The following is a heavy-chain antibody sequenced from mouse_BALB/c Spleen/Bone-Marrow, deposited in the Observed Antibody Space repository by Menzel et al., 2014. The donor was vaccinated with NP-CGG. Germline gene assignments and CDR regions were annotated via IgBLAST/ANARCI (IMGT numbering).Heavy chain of an antibody. CDR1: GYTFTAYV. V-gene: IGHV1-14*01. CDR2: INPYNDGT. Sequence: EVKLMESGPELVKPGASVKMSCKASGYTFTAYVMHWVKQKPGQGLEWIGYINPYNDGTNYIEKFKGKATLISDISSSSAYMELSSLTSEDSAVYYCAREGWLLRFDYWGQGTTLTVSS. J-gene: IGHJ2*01. CDR3: AREGWLLRFDY. D-gene: IGHD2-3*01.